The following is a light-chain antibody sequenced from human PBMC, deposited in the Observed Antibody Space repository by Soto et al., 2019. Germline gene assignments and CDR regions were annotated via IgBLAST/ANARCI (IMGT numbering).Light chain of an antibody. CDR2: GNS. CDR3: QSYDSSLSVWV. Sequence: QSVLTQPPSVSESPGQRVTISCTGSSSNIGAGYDVHWYQQLPGTAPKLLIYGNSNRPSGVPDRFSGSKSGTSASLAITGLQAEDEADYYCQSYDSSLSVWVFGGETKLTVL. V-gene: IGLV1-40*01. CDR1: SSNIGAGYD. J-gene: IGLJ3*02.